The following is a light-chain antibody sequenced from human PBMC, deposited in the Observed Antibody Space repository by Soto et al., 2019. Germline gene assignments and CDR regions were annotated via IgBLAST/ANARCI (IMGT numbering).Light chain of an antibody. CDR3: QHHNNWPPGT. CDR1: LSVGTN. CDR2: GAT. Sequence: VMTQSQATLSVSPGERATLSCRASLSVGTNLAWYQQKPGQPPRLLIYGATTRATGIPARFSGSGSGTDFTLTISSLQSEDFAVYYCQHHNNWPPGTFGQGTRVEIK. J-gene: IGKJ1*01. V-gene: IGKV3-15*01.